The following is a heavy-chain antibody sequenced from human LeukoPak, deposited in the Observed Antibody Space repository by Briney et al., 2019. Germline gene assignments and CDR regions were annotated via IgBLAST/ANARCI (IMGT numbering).Heavy chain of an antibody. D-gene: IGHD6-6*01. CDR1: GRTFSSCA. V-gene: IGHV1-69*01. CDR2: IIPIFGTA. Sequence: SVKVSCKASGRTFSSCAISWVRQAPGQGLEWMGGIIPIFGTANYAQKFQGRVTITADESTSTAYMELSSLRSEDTAVYYCARGGIAARLPSYNWFDPWGQGTLVTVSS. J-gene: IGHJ5*02. CDR3: ARGGIAARLPSYNWFDP.